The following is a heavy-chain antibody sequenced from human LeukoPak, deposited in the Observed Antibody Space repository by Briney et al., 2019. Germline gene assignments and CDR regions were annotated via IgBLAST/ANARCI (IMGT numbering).Heavy chain of an antibody. Sequence: GGSLRLSCAASGFTFSSYGMHWVRQAPGKGLEWVAFIRYDGSNKYYADSVKGRFTISRDNSKNTLYLQMNSLRAEDTAVYYCAKDHLEGVVVVPAAMDDYWGQGTLVTVSS. J-gene: IGHJ4*02. CDR1: GFTFSSYG. D-gene: IGHD2-2*01. CDR3: AKDHLEGVVVVPAAMDDY. CDR2: IRYDGSNK. V-gene: IGHV3-30*02.